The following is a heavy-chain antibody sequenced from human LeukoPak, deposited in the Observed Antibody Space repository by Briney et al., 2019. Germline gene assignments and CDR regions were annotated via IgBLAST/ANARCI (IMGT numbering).Heavy chain of an antibody. V-gene: IGHV4-39*01. D-gene: IGHD7-27*01. CDR2: IYYSGST. CDR3: ARHPERNWGSHFDY. CDR1: GGSISSRNYY. Sequence: PSETLSLTCTVSGGSISSRNYYWGWIRQPPGKGLEWIGNIYYSGSTYYNPSLKSRVTISVDTSKNQFSLKLSSVTAADTAVYYCARHPERNWGSHFDYWGQGTLVTVSS. J-gene: IGHJ4*02.